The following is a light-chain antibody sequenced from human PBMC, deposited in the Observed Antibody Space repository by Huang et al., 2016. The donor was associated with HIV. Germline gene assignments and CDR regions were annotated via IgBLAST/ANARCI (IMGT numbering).Light chain of an antibody. J-gene: IGKJ5*01. Sequence: EIVLTQSPGTLSLSPGERATLYCRTSHSVVNYLVWYQQTPGKVPRLRSYDASYRAAGIPARFSSRGSGTDFTLTMSSLEPEDFAVYYCQQRSKWPITFGQGTRLEIK. CDR2: DAS. V-gene: IGKV3-11*01. CDR3: QQRSKWPIT. CDR1: HSVVNY.